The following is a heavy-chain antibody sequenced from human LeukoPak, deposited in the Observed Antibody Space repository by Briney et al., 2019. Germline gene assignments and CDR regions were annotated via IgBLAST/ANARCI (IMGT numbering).Heavy chain of an antibody. CDR1: GGSISSDGHF. V-gene: IGHV4-31*03. J-gene: IGHJ1*01. Sequence: SQTLSLTCTVSGGSISSDGHFWSWVRQFPGQGLEWIGYIHSSGTTHYSPSLWGRVAISLDTSQNQFSLRLTSVTAADTAVYYCARHIGYERARGQGTLVTVSS. CDR2: IHSSGTT. CDR3: ARHIGYERA. D-gene: IGHD5-12*01.